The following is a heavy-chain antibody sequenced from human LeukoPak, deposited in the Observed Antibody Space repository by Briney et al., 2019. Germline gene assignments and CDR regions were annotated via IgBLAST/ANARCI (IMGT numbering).Heavy chain of an antibody. V-gene: IGHV4-30-2*01. J-gene: IGHJ3*02. D-gene: IGHD3-22*01. CDR3: ARNYYDSSGYYQFHDAFDI. Sequence: SQTLSLTCAVSGGSISSGVYSWSWIRQPPGKGLEWIGYIYHSGSTYYNPSLKSRVTISVDRSKNQFSLKLSSVTAVDTAVYYCARNYYDSSGYYQFHDAFDIWGQGTMVTVSS. CDR2: IYHSGST. CDR1: GGSISSGVYS.